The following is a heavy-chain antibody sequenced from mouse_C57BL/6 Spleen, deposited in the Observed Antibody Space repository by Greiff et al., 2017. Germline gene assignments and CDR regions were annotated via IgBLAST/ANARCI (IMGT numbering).Heavy chain of an antibody. J-gene: IGHJ3*01. CDR1: GYTFTDYY. CDR3: ARGELRRTRFAY. D-gene: IGHD2-4*01. Sequence: VQLKESGPVLVKPGASVKMSCKASGYTFTDYYMNWVKQSHGKSLEWIGVINPYNGGTSYNQKFKGKATLTVDKSSSTAYMELNSLTSEDSAVYYCARGELRRTRFAYWGQGTLVTVSA. CDR2: INPYNGGT. V-gene: IGHV1-19*01.